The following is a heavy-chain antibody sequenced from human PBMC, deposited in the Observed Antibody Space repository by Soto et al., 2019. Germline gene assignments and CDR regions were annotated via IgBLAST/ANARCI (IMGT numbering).Heavy chain of an antibody. CDR2: IWYDGSNK. D-gene: IGHD3-22*01. V-gene: IGHV3-33*01. CDR3: ARTRSFYDSSGYYDY. Sequence: GGSLRLSCAASGFTFSSYGMHWVRQAPGKGLEWVAVIWYDGSNKYYADSVKGRFTISRDNSKNTLYLQMNSLRAEDTAVYYCARTRSFYDSSGYYDYWGQGTLVTVSS. CDR1: GFTFSSYG. J-gene: IGHJ4*02.